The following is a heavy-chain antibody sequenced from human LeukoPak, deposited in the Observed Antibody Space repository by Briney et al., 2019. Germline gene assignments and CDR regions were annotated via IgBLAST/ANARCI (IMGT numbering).Heavy chain of an antibody. CDR3: ARNYLYYYVDV. Sequence: SETLSLTCTVSGGSISSYYWSWIRQPPGKGLEWIGYIYTSGSTNYNPSLKSRVTISVDTSKNQFSLKLSSVTAADTAVYYCARNYLYYYVDVWGKGTTVTVSS. V-gene: IGHV4-4*09. J-gene: IGHJ6*03. CDR1: GGSISSYY. CDR2: IYTSGST.